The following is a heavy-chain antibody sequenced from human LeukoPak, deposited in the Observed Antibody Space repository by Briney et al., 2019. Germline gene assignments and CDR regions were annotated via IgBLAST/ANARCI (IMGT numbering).Heavy chain of an antibody. Sequence: GGSLGLSCAASGFTLSNYGMHWVRQAPGKGLEWVAVIWYDGTNKQYVDSVKGRFTISRDNSENTLYLQMNSLRDEDTAVYYCARESSLTGAYFDWWGQGTLVTVSS. J-gene: IGHJ4*02. CDR2: IWYDGTNK. V-gene: IGHV3-33*01. CDR1: GFTLSNYG. CDR3: ARESSLTGAYFDW. D-gene: IGHD3-10*01.